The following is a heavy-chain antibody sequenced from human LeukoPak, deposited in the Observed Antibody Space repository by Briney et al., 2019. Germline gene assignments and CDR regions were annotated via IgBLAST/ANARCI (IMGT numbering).Heavy chain of an antibody. CDR3: ARGYYGLRTNRYFFDS. Sequence: PGGSLRLSCAASGFTFSTYTMNWVRQAPGKGLEWVSSISSRSSYIYYADSVKGRFTIPRDNAKNSLYLQMNRLRAEDTAVYYCARGYYGLRTNRYFFDSWGQGTLLTVSS. V-gene: IGHV3-21*01. J-gene: IGHJ4*02. D-gene: IGHD4-17*01. CDR2: ISSRSSYI. CDR1: GFTFSTYT.